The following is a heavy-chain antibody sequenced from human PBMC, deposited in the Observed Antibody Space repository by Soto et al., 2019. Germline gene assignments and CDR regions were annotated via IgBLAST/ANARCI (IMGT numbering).Heavy chain of an antibody. J-gene: IGHJ6*03. CDR1: GGSLSYRY. V-gene: IGHV4-59*11. CDR2: IYYSGST. D-gene: IGHD3-16*01. Sequence: QVQLQESGPGLVNPSETLSLTCIVSGGSLSYRYWSWIRQPPGKELEWIAYIYYSGSTNYSPSLRNRRTVSVDTAKNQFSLKLTSVTAADTATYYCARTIDYGYMDVWGKGTTVTVSS. CDR3: ARTIDYGYMDV.